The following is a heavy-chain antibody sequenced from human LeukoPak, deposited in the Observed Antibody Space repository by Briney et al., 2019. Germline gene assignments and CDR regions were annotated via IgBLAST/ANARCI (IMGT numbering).Heavy chain of an antibody. V-gene: IGHV3-23*01. D-gene: IGHD6-13*01. CDR3: AKDGGIAAAGEYFDY. CDR2: ISGSGGST. J-gene: IGHJ4*02. CDR1: GFTFSSYA. Sequence: GGSLRLSCAASGFTFSSYAMSWVRQAPGKGLEWVSGISGSGGSTYYADSVKGRFTISRDNSKNTLYMQMNSLRAEDTAVYYCAKDGGIAAAGEYFDYWGQGTLVTVSS.